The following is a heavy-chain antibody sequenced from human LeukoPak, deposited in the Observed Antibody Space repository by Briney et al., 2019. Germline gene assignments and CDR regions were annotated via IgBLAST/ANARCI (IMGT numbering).Heavy chain of an antibody. D-gene: IGHD5-24*01. CDR2: TCSSGAT. CDR1: GTSMSGYY. CDR3: ARRSKNGYFLDS. J-gene: IGHJ4*02. V-gene: IGHV4-4*09. Sequence: PSETLSLTCIVSGTSMSGYYRTWIRQPPGKGLEWIGHTCSSGATTYNPSLKSRVTISVDTSRSQFSLNLSSVTAADTAVYSCARRSKNGYFLDSWGQGILVTVSS.